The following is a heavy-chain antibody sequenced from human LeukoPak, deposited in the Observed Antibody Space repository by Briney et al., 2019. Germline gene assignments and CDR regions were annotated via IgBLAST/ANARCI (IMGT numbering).Heavy chain of an antibody. Sequence: SETLSLTCTVSGGSISSYYWGWIRQPPGKGLVWIGYIHYSGSTNYNPSLKSRVTISVDTSKNQFSLKLSSVTAADTAVYYCARVSWFPGTSYYYMDVWGKGTTVTVSS. CDR1: GGSISSYY. J-gene: IGHJ6*03. D-gene: IGHD1-1*01. CDR2: IHYSGST. V-gene: IGHV4-59*01. CDR3: ARVSWFPGTSYYYMDV.